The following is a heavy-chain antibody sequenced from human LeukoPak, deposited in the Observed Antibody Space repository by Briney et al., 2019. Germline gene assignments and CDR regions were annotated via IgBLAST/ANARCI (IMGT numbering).Heavy chain of an antibody. CDR1: GGSISSYY. Sequence: SETLSLTCTVSGGSISSYYWSWIRQPPGKGLEWIGYIFYSGGTNYNPSLKSRVTISVDTSKNQFSPKMSSVTAADTAVYYCARVFSYPLRAPFDPWGQGTLVTVSS. CDR2: IFYSGGT. V-gene: IGHV4-59*01. J-gene: IGHJ5*02. D-gene: IGHD3-3*01. CDR3: ARVFSYPLRAPFDP.